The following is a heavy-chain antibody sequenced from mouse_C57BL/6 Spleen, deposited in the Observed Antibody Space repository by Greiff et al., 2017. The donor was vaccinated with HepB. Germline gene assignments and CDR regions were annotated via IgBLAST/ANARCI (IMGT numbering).Heavy chain of an antibody. D-gene: IGHD3-2*02. CDR2: ISYDGSN. V-gene: IGHV3-6*01. CDR1: GYSITSGYY. J-gene: IGHJ3*01. Sequence: EVKLQESGPGLVKPSQSLSLTCSVTGYSITSGYYWNWIRQFPGNKLEWIGYISYDGSNNYNPSLKNRISNTRDTSKNQFFLKLNSVTTEDTATYYCARERVDSSGLWFAYWGQGTLVTVSA. CDR3: ARERVDSSGLWFAY.